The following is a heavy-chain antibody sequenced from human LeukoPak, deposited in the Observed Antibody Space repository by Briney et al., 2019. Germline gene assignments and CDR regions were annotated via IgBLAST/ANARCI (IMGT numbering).Heavy chain of an antibody. D-gene: IGHD4-17*01. V-gene: IGHV3-30*03. CDR1: GFTFSSYG. CDR3: ATNDYGDRYFDY. Sequence: PGRSLRLSCAASGFTFSSYGMHWVRQAPGKGLEWVAVISYDGSNKYYADSVKGRFTISRDNSKNTLYLQMNSLRAEDTAVYYCATNDYGDRYFDYWGQGTLVTVSS. J-gene: IGHJ4*02. CDR2: ISYDGSNK.